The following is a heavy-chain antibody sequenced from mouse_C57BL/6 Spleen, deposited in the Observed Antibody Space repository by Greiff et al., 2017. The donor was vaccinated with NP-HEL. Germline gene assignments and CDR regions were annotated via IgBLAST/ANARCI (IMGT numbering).Heavy chain of an antibody. J-gene: IGHJ4*01. Sequence: LQESGAELVRPGTSVKVSCKASGYAFTNYLIEWVKQRPGQGLEWIGVINPGSGGTNYNEKFKGKATLTADKSSSTAYMQLSSLTSEDSAVYFCARSPHYYGDYYAMDYWGQGTSVTVSS. D-gene: IGHD1-2*01. CDR1: GYAFTNYL. CDR3: ARSPHYYGDYYAMDY. V-gene: IGHV1-54*01. CDR2: INPGSGGT.